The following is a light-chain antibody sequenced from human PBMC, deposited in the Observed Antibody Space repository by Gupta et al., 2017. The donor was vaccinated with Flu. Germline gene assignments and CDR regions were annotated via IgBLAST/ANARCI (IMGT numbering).Light chain of an antibody. CDR2: EVS. V-gene: IGLV2-14*01. CDR3: SSYTSSSTLYV. J-gene: IGLJ1*01. Sequence: QSALTQPASVSGSPGQSITISCPGTSSDVGGYNYVSWYQQHPGKAPKLMIYEVSNRPSGVSNRLSGSKSGNTASLAISGLQAEDEADYYCSSYTSSSTLYVFGTGTKVTVL. CDR1: SSDVGGYNY.